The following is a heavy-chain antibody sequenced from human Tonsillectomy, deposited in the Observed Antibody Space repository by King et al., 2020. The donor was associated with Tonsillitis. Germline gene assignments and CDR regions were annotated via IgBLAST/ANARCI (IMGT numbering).Heavy chain of an antibody. J-gene: IGHJ4*02. V-gene: IGHV3-30*04. Sequence: VQLVESGGGVVQPGRSLRLSCAASGFTFSSYAMHWVRQAPGKGLEWVALISYDGSNKYYADSVKGRFTISRDNSKNTLYLQMNSLRAEDTAVYYCARGEDILTGYYKGYCDYCGQGTLVTVSA. CDR1: GFTFSSYA. CDR2: ISYDGSNK. D-gene: IGHD3-9*01. CDR3: ARGEDILTGYYKGYCDY.